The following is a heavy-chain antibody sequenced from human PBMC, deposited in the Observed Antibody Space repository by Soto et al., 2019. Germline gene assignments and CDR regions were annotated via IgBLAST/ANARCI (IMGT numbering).Heavy chain of an antibody. J-gene: IGHJ4*02. CDR2: MSSSSGHT. D-gene: IGHD7-27*01. V-gene: IGHV1-8*01. CDR3: ARGPPKWGFDY. Sequence: QVQLVQSEAEVKEPGASVKVSCKASGYTFTSYDFNWVRQATGQGPEWMGWMSSSSGHTGYAQKFQGRVTMTRNTSISTAYMELSSLRSEDTAVYYCARGPPKWGFDYWGQGVLVTVSS. CDR1: GYTFTSYD.